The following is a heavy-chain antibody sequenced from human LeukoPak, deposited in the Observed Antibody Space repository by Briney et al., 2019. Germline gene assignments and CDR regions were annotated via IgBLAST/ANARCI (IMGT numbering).Heavy chain of an antibody. Sequence: SETLSLTCAVYGGSFSGYYWSWIRQPPGKGLEWIGEINHSGSTNYNPSLKSRVTISVDTSKNQFSLKLSSVTAADTAVYYCARAYSSSWYRRLEYFDYWGQGTLVTVSS. J-gene: IGHJ4*02. D-gene: IGHD6-13*01. CDR1: GGSFSGYY. CDR2: INHSGST. V-gene: IGHV4-34*01. CDR3: ARAYSSSWYRRLEYFDY.